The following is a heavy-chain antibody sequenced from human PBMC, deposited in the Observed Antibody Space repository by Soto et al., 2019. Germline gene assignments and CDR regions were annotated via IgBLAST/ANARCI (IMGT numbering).Heavy chain of an antibody. J-gene: IGHJ4*02. Sequence: QVQLLESGGGVVQPGRSLRLSCAASGFTFSSYGMHWVRQAPGKGLEWVAVISFHGSDKYYGDSVKGRFTISRDNSKSTLCLEMTSLRAEDTVVYYCGIDYYDGSGYFHWDRGNLVTVSS. CDR2: ISFHGSDK. CDR1: GFTFSSYG. D-gene: IGHD3-22*01. V-gene: IGHV3-30*03. CDR3: GIDYYDGSGYFH.